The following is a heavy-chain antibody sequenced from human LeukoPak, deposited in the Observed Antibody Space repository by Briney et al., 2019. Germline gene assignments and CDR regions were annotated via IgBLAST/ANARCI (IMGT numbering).Heavy chain of an antibody. V-gene: IGHV5-51*01. CDR1: GYSFTSYW. CDR2: IYPGDSDT. J-gene: IGHJ6*03. CDR3: ARHAWDIVVVPAAHYYYYYYMDV. Sequence: GESLKISCKGSGYSFTSYWIGWVRQMPGKGLEWMGIIYPGDSDTRYSPSFQGQVTISADKPISIAYLQWSSLKASDTVMYYCARHAWDIVVVPAAHYYYYYYMDVWGKGTTVTVSS. D-gene: IGHD2-2*01.